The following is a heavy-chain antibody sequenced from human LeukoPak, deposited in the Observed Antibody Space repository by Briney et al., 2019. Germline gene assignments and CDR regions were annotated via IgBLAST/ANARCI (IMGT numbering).Heavy chain of an antibody. Sequence: ASVTVSCKASGYTFTGHYIHWVRQAPGQGLEWMGWINPNSGDANYAQKFQGRVTVTRDTSITTAYMELSRLTSVDTAVYYCARGVYCTSTSCYSGLGYYYYYMDVWGKGTTVTVSS. J-gene: IGHJ6*03. CDR2: INPNSGDA. V-gene: IGHV1-2*02. CDR3: ARGVYCTSTSCYSGLGYYYYYMDV. CDR1: GYTFTGHY. D-gene: IGHD2-2*02.